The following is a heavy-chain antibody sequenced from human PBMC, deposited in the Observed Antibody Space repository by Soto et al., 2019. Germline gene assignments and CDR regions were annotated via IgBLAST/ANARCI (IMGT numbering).Heavy chain of an antibody. V-gene: IGHV3-48*01. Sequence: EVQLVESGGGLVQPGGSLRLSCAASGFTFSSYSMNWVRQAPGKGLEWVSYISSSSSTIYYADSVKGRFTISRDNAKNSLYLQMNSLRAEDTAVYYCARDSPDSSSWYPVDDWGQGTLVTVSS. J-gene: IGHJ4*02. CDR2: ISSSSSTI. CDR1: GFTFSSYS. CDR3: ARDSPDSSSWYPVDD. D-gene: IGHD6-13*01.